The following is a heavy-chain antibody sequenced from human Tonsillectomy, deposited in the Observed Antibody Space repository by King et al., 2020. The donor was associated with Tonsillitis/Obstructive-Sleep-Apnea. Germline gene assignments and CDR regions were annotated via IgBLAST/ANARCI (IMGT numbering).Heavy chain of an antibody. Sequence: VQLVESGGGLVRPGGSLRLSCVGSGLVFGRYAMSWVRQAPGKGLKWVSGMSGTGDNIYYAVSVKGRFTISRDNSKNTLYLQMNNLRGEDTALYYCAKDRSGSCNSGCDAFDIWGLGTQVTVSS. CDR1: GLVFGRYA. V-gene: IGHV3-23*04. CDR2: MSGTGDNI. D-gene: IGHD1-26*01. J-gene: IGHJ3*02. CDR3: AKDRSGSCNSGCDAFDI.